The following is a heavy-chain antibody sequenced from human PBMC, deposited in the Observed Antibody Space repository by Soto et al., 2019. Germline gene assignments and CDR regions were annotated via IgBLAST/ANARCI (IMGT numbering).Heavy chain of an antibody. J-gene: IGHJ4*02. V-gene: IGHV3-23*01. D-gene: IGHD6-13*01. CDR2: ISESGGST. CDR3: AKRSPYSSGWYSPIFDY. CDR1: GFSFSDYA. Sequence: GGSLRLSCAASGFSFSDYAMSWVRQAPGKGLEWVSVISESGGSTHYADSVRGRFTVSRDNSKNSLSLRMNSLRDEDTAVYFCAKRSPYSSGWYSPIFDYWGQGALVTV.